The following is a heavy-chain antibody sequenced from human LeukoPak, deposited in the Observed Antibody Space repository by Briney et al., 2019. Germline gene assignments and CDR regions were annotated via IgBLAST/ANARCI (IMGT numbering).Heavy chain of an antibody. J-gene: IGHJ4*02. Sequence: PGESLKISCTGSRDTFINFWIGWVRQMPGKGLEWMGIIYPGDSDTRYSPSFQGQVTISADKSISTAYLQWSSLKASDTAMYYCARSRGRVYGSGSYGADYWGQGTLVTVSS. D-gene: IGHD3-10*01. CDR3: ARSRGRVYGSGSYGADY. CDR1: RDTFINFW. V-gene: IGHV5-51*01. CDR2: IYPGDSDT.